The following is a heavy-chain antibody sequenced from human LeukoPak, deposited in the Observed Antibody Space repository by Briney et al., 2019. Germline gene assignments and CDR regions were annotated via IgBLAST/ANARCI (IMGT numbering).Heavy chain of an antibody. CDR3: ARRQGKWSGSIHDAFDI. CDR2: IYPGDSDT. V-gene: IGHV5-51*01. CDR1: GYSFTSYW. Sequence: GESLKISCKGSGYSFTSYWIGWVRQMPGKGLEWMGIIYPGDSDTRYSPSFQGQVTISADKSISTAYLQWSSLKASDTAMYYCARRQGKWSGSIHDAFDIWGQGTMVTVSS. D-gene: IGHD3-3*01. J-gene: IGHJ3*02.